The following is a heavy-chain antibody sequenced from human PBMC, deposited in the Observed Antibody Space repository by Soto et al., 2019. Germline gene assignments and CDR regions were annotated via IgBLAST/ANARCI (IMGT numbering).Heavy chain of an antibody. D-gene: IGHD3-10*01. CDR2: IYYSGST. Sequence: QVQLQESGPGLVKPSQTLSLTCTVSGGSISSGDYYWSWIRQPPGKGLEWIGYIYYSGSTYYNPSLKSRVTISGASSKNQCSRRLSSVSAAGTGVYDCARVSITMVRGGGRFYRGGQGTLVTDSS. CDR3: ARVSITMVRGGGRFYR. CDR1: GGSISSGDYY. V-gene: IGHV4-30-4*01. J-gene: IGHJ5*02.